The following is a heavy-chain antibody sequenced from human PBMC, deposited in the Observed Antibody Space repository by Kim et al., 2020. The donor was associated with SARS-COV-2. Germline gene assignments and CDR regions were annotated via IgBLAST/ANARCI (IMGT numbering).Heavy chain of an antibody. J-gene: IGHJ1*01. CDR1: GYTFTNYA. V-gene: IGHV7-4-1*02. Sequence: ASVKVSCKASGYTFTNYAMNWVRQAPGQGLEWMGWINTKTGNPTYAQGFTGRFVFSLDTSVSTAYLQISSLNADDTAVYYYARYYCSVVICYHSAYWGQGTLVTVSS. CDR2: INTKTGNP. CDR3: ARYYCSVVICYHSAY. D-gene: IGHD2-15*01.